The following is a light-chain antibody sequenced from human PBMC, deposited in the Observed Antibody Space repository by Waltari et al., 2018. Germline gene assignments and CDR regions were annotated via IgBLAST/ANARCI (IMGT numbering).Light chain of an antibody. Sequence: EIVLTQSPATLSLSPGESATLPCRASQSVSSSYLAWYKQKPGQAPRVLIHGASNRATGIPDRFSGSGSGTDFTLTISRLEPEDFAVYYCQQYGSSPWTFGQGTKVEIK. CDR3: QQYGSSPWT. V-gene: IGKV3-20*01. CDR1: QSVSSSY. J-gene: IGKJ1*01. CDR2: GAS.